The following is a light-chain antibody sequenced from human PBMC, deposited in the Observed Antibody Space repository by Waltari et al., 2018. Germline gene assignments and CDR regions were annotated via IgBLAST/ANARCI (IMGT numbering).Light chain of an antibody. CDR1: ERVGNNV. CDR2: SAS. J-gene: IGKJ4*01. V-gene: IGKV3-20*01. Sequence: AGERVGNNVFAWCQQRAGKAPRLLMCSASRGATGSPGRFRGSGSGTDFTLTISRLEPEDAAVYYCQQFHTSPRTFGGGTKVEVK. CDR3: QQFHTSPRT.